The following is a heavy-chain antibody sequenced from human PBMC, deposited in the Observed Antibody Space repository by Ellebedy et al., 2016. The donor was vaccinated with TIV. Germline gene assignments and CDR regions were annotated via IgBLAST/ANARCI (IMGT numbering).Heavy chain of an antibody. Sequence: PGGSLRLSCATSRFNLSTYSMNWVRQAPGKGLEWVSYITSGSSTIKYADSVKGRFTISRDNAKNSLYLQMNSLRAEDTAVYYCAGIADVRFDPWGQGTLVSVSS. CDR2: ITSGSSTI. J-gene: IGHJ5*02. D-gene: IGHD3-10*02. V-gene: IGHV3-48*04. CDR3: AGIADVRFDP. CDR1: RFNLSTYS.